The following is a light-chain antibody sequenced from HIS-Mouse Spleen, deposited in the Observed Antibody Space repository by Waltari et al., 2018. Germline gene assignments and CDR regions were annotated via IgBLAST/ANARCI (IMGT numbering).Light chain of an antibody. CDR1: ALPKQY. V-gene: IGLV3-25*03. J-gene: IGLJ3*02. CDR2: KDS. CDR3: QSADSSGTYWV. Sequence: SYELTQPPSVSVSPGQTARVTCPGDALPKQYAYRYQQKPGQAPVLVIYKDSERPSGIPERFSGSSSGTTVTLTISGVQAEDEADYYCQSADSSGTYWVFGGGTKLTVL.